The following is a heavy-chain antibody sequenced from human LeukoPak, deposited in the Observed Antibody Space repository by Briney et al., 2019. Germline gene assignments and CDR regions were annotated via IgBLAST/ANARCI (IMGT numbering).Heavy chain of an antibody. D-gene: IGHD3-22*01. Sequence: GASVKVSCKASGGTFSSYAISWVRQAPGQGLEWMGGIIPIFGTANYAQKFQGRVTITADESTSTAYMELSSLRSEDTAVYYCARDHVPYYYDSSGYIGKFDYWGQGTLVTVSS. CDR1: GGTFSSYA. V-gene: IGHV1-69*01. CDR3: ARDHVPYYYDSSGYIGKFDY. CDR2: IIPIFGTA. J-gene: IGHJ4*02.